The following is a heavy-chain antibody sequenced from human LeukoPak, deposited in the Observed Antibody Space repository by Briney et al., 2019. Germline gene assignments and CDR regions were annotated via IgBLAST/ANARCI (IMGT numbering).Heavy chain of an antibody. CDR1: GGSISSGGYS. J-gene: IGHJ3*02. V-gene: IGHV4-30-2*01. CDR2: IYHSGST. D-gene: IGHD3-10*01. CDR3: ARAGATADDFDI. Sequence: PSETLSLTCAVSGGSISSGGYSWSWIRQPPGKGLEWIGYIYHSGSTYYNPSLKSRVTISVDRSKNQFSLKLSSVTAADTAVYYCARAGATADDFDIWGQGTMVTVSS.